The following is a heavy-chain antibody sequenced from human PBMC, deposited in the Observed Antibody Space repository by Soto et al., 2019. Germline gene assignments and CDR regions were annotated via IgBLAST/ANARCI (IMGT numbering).Heavy chain of an antibody. CDR2: INPNSGGT. D-gene: IGHD6-13*01. CDR1: GYTFTGYY. Sequence: ASVKVSCKASGYTFTGYYMHWVRQAPEQGLEWMGWINPNSGGTNYAQKFQGWVTMTRDTSISTAYMELSRLRSDDTAVYYCARGLYSSTRIYGMDVWGQGTTVTVSS. J-gene: IGHJ6*02. CDR3: ARGLYSSTRIYGMDV. V-gene: IGHV1-2*04.